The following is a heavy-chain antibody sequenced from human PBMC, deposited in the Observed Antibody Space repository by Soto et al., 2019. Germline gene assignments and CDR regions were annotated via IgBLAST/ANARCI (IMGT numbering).Heavy chain of an antibody. Sequence: GASVKISCKASGYTFTSYGISWVRQAPGQGLEWMGWISAYNGNTNYAQKLQGRVTMTTDTSTSTAYMELRSLRSDDTAVYYCARYEDYDFWSGSYYYGLDVWGQGTTVTVSS. D-gene: IGHD3-3*01. CDR3: ARYEDYDFWSGSYYYGLDV. J-gene: IGHJ6*02. CDR1: GYTFTSYG. V-gene: IGHV1-18*01. CDR2: ISAYNGNT.